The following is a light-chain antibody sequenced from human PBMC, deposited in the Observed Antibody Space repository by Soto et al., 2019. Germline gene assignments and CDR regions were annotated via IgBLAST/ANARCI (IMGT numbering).Light chain of an antibody. Sequence: DIQMTQSPSTLSASVGDRVTITCRASQSISSWLAWYQQKPGKAPKLLIYKXSSLESGVPSRFSGSGSGTEFSLTISSLQPDDFATYYCQQYNYFWAFGQGTKV. CDR1: QSISSW. V-gene: IGKV1-5*03. J-gene: IGKJ1*01. CDR2: KXS. CDR3: QQYNYFWA.